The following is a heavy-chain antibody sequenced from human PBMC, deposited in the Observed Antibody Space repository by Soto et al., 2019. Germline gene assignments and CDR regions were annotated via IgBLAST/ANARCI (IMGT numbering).Heavy chain of an antibody. J-gene: IGHJ6*02. CDR3: AREASGYGGGYSYYGLDV. D-gene: IGHD5-12*01. CDR1: GHPFTRYG. CDR2: ISAYNGNT. Sequence: ASVKVSFKASGHPFTRYGNSWVREAPGQGVEWMGWISAYNGNTNYSQKLPGRVTVTADESTSTAYMELSSRRTEDTAIYYCAREASGYGGGYSYYGLDVWGQGTTVSVS. V-gene: IGHV1-18*04.